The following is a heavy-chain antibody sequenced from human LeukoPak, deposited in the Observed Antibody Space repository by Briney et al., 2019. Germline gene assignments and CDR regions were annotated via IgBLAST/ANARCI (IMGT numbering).Heavy chain of an antibody. Sequence: VGSLRLSSAASGFTFSSYGMHYVPPGPGKGLEWVAFIQYDVSNKYYADHVNGRLTISRDNSKNSLYLQMNRLRAEDTAVYYCARGEGNYKYYHYMDVWGKGTTVTASS. V-gene: IGHV3-30*02. D-gene: IGHD1-7*01. CDR1: GFTFSSYG. CDR3: ARGEGNYKYYHYMDV. J-gene: IGHJ6*03. CDR2: IQYDVSNK.